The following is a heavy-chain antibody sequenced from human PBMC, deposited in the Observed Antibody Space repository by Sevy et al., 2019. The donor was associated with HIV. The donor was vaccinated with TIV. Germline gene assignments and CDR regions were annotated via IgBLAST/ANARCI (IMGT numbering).Heavy chain of an antibody. Sequence: GGSLRLSCAASGFTFSSYSMNWVRQAPGKGLEWVSYISSSSSTIYYADSVKGRFTISRDNAKNSLYLQMNSLRDEDTAVYYCARDRDHYYDSSGYYYVTPWPEYFQHWGQCTLVTVSS. J-gene: IGHJ1*01. CDR3: ARDRDHYYDSSGYYYVTPWPEYFQH. D-gene: IGHD3-22*01. V-gene: IGHV3-48*02. CDR2: ISSSSSTI. CDR1: GFTFSSYS.